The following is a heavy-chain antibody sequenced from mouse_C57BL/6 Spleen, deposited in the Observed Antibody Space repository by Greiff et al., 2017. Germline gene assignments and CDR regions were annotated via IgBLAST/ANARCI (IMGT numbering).Heavy chain of an antibody. Sequence: QVQLQQSGPELVKPGASVKISCKASGYAFSSSWMNWVKQRPGKGLEWIGRIYPGDGDTNYNGKFKGKATLTADKSSSTAYMQLSSLTSEDSAVYFCARLDYDAMDYWGQGTSVTVSS. CDR2: IYPGDGDT. V-gene: IGHV1-82*01. CDR3: ARLDYDAMDY. J-gene: IGHJ4*01. CDR1: GYAFSSSW.